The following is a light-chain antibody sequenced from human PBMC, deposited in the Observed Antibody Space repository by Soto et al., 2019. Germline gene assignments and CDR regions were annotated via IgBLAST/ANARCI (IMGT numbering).Light chain of an antibody. J-gene: IGKJ1*01. V-gene: IGKV3-20*01. CDR2: GAS. CDR1: QSVSSSY. Sequence: EIVLTQSPGTLSLSPGERATLSCRASQSVSSSYLAWYQQKPGQAPRLLIYGASSRATGIPDRFSGSGSGTEFTLTISRLERQDFAVYYCQQYGSSRETFGQGTKVEIK. CDR3: QQYGSSRET.